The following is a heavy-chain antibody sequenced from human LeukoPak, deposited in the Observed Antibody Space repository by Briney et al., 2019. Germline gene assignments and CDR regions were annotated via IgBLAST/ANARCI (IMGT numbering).Heavy chain of an antibody. CDR2: ISGSGDST. J-gene: IGHJ4*02. V-gene: IGHV3-23*01. Sequence: SGGSLRLSCAASGFTFSSYAMSWVRQAPGKGLEWVSGISGSGDSTYYADSVKGRFTISRDNSKNTLYVQVNSLGTEDTAAYYCAKGSYYDSSGSFYFDYWGQGTLVTVSS. D-gene: IGHD3-22*01. CDR3: AKGSYYDSSGSFYFDY. CDR1: GFTFSSYA.